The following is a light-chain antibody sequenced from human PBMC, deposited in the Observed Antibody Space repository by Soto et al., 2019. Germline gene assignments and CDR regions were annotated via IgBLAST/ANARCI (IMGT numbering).Light chain of an antibody. Sequence: SYELTQPLSVSVALGQTTRITCGGNNIGSKNVHWYQQKPGQAPVLVIYRDSNRPSGIPERFSGSNSGNTATLTISRAQAGDEADYYCQVWDSNTVLFGGGTKLTVL. CDR2: RDS. V-gene: IGLV3-9*01. J-gene: IGLJ2*01. CDR1: NIGSKN. CDR3: QVWDSNTVL.